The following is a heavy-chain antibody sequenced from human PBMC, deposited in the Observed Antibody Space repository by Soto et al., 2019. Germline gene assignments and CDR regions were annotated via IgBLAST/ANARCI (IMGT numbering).Heavy chain of an antibody. V-gene: IGHV3-23*01. CDR2: ITQNSNSK. CDR1: GFTFRAYS. CDR3: ARDPEYADGKWAFGP. J-gene: IGHJ5*02. D-gene: IGHD2-2*01. Sequence: GGSLRLSCAPSGFTFRAYSMSWVRQAPGRGLEWISGITQNSNSKYYADSVKGRITISRDESKNMQFLXMNSLRVEDTATYYCARDPEYADGKWAFGPWGLGTLVTVSS.